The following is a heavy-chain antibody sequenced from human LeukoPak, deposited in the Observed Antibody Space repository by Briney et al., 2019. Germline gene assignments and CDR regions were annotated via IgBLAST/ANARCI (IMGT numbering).Heavy chain of an antibody. J-gene: IGHJ4*02. Sequence: SETLSLTCAVYGGSFSGYYWSWIRQPPGEGLEWIGEINHSGSTNYNPSLKSRLTISVDSPRNQFSLRLTSLTAADTAVYYCARLVTVTTGDYFDYWGQGNLVTVSS. CDR1: GGSFSGYY. CDR2: INHSGST. D-gene: IGHD4-17*01. CDR3: ARLVTVTTGDYFDY. V-gene: IGHV4-34*01.